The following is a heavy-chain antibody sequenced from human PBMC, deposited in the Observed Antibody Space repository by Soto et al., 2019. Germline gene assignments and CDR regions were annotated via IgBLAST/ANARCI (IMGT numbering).Heavy chain of an antibody. V-gene: IGHV4-31*03. CDR2: IYYSGST. D-gene: IGHD3-10*01. Sequence: NPSETLSLTCTVSGGSISSGGYYWSWIRQHPGKGLEWIGYIYYSGSTYYNPSLKSRVTISVDTSKNQFSLKLSSVTAADTAVYYCARKKTGWFGESAMGYYFDYWGQGTLVTVSS. J-gene: IGHJ4*02. CDR1: GGSISSGGYY. CDR3: ARKKTGWFGESAMGYYFDY.